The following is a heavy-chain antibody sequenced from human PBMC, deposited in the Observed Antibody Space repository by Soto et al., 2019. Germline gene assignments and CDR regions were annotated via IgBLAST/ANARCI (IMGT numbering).Heavy chain of an antibody. CDR2: VNPNNGET. J-gene: IGHJ4*02. D-gene: IGHD3-10*01. CDR3: AKVSRKGSAIDFDY. Sequence: QVQLVQSGAELKKPGASVKVSCKASGYTFSNYDMNWVRQATGQGPEWVGWVNPNNGETGYAQKFQGRVTLTTDISTTTAYMELTSLRSEDTAMYYCAKVSRKGSAIDFDYWGQGTLITVSS. CDR1: GYTFSNYD. V-gene: IGHV1-8*01.